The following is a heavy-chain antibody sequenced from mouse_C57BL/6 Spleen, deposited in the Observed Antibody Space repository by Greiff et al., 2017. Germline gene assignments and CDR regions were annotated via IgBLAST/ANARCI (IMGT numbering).Heavy chain of an antibody. CDR1: GYTFTDYY. V-gene: IGHV1-26*01. D-gene: IGHD1-1*01. CDR3: AREITTVVFDY. CDR2: INPNNGGT. J-gene: IGHJ2*01. Sequence: EVQLQQSGPELVKPGASVKISCKASGYTFTDYYMNWVKQSHGKSLEWIGDINPNNGGTSYNQKFKGKATLTVDKSSSTAYIELRSLTSEDSAVYYCAREITTVVFDYWGQGTTLTVSS.